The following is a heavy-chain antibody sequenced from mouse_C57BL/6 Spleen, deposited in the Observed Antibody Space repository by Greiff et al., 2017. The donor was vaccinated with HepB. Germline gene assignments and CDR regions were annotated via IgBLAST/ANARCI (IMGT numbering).Heavy chain of an antibody. CDR1: GYTFPSYW. Sequence: VQLQQSGAELVRPGSSVKLSCKASGYTFPSYWMHWVKQRPIQGLEWIGNIDPSDSETHYNQKFKDKATLTVDKSSSTAYMQLSSLTSEDSAVYYCARSGNSSGYGAWFAYWGQGTLVTVSA. V-gene: IGHV1-52*01. J-gene: IGHJ3*01. D-gene: IGHD3-2*02. CDR2: IDPSDSET. CDR3: ARSGNSSGYGAWFAY.